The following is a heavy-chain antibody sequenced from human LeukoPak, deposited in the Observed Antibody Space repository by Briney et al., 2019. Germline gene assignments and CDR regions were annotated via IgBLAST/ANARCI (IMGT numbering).Heavy chain of an antibody. D-gene: IGHD2-2*01. CDR2: IYHSGST. CDR1: GGSISSGGYY. J-gene: IGHJ4*02. Sequence: SETLSLTCTVSGGSISSGGYYWSWIRQPPGKGLEWIGYIYHSGSTYYNPSLKSRVTISVDRSKNQFSLKLSSVTAADTAVYYCARVSYCSSTSCSISHFDYWGQGALVTVSS. CDR3: ARVSYCSSTSCSISHFDY. V-gene: IGHV4-30-2*01.